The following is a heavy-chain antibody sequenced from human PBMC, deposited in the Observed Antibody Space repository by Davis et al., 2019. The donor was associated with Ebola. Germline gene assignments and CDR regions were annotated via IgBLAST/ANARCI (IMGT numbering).Heavy chain of an antibody. J-gene: IGHJ4*02. CDR2: ISSSSSYI. Sequence: GGSLRLSCAASGFTFSSYSMNWVRQAPGKGLEWASSISSSSSYIYYADSVKGRFTISRDNAKNSLYLQMNSLRPDDTAVYYCARDPPQSGGYVWGQGTLVTVSS. D-gene: IGHD5-12*01. CDR1: GFTFSSYS. V-gene: IGHV3-21*04. CDR3: ARDPPQSGGYV.